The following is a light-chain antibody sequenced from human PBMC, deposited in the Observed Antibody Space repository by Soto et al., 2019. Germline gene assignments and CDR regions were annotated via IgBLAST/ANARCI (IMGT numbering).Light chain of an antibody. CDR1: SSNIKFNP. CDR2: STN. J-gene: IGLJ2*01. CDR3: AAWDDSLGRVL. Sequence: QSVLTQPPSASGTPGQRVSISCSGSSSNIKFNPVKWYQQLPGTAPKLLIYSTNQRPSGVPDRFSGSRSGTSASLAISGLQSDDEADYFCAAWDDSLGRVLFGGGT. V-gene: IGLV1-44*01.